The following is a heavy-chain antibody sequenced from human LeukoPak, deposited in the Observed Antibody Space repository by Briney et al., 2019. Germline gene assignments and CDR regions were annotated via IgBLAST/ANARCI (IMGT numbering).Heavy chain of an antibody. CDR1: GFTFSNYA. CDR2: IGSSGGTT. Sequence: GASLRLSCAASGFTFSNYAMSWVRQAPGKGLEWVSLIGSSGGTTYYADSVKGRFTISRDNSKNTLYLQMNSLRAEDTAKYYCAKDLFGDFDYWGQGTLVTVSS. J-gene: IGHJ4*02. D-gene: IGHD3-16*01. CDR3: AKDLFGDFDY. V-gene: IGHV3-23*01.